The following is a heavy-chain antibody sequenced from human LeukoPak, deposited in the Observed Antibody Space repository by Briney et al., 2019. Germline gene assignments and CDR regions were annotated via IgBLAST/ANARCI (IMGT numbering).Heavy chain of an antibody. CDR1: GGSVSSGSYY. D-gene: IGHD5-24*01. CDR3: ARGRITQRWLQRPHYYFDY. CDR2: IYYSGST. J-gene: IGHJ4*02. Sequence: PSETLSLTCTVSGGSVSSGSYYWSWIRRPPGKGLEWIGYIYYSGSTNYNPSLKSRVTISVDTSKNQFSLKLSSVTAADTAVYYCARGRITQRWLQRPHYYFDYWGQGTLVTVSS. V-gene: IGHV4-61*01.